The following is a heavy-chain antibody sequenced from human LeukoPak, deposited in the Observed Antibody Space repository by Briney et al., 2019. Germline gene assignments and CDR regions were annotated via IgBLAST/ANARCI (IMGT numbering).Heavy chain of an antibody. CDR1: GFTFSSYA. CDR3: ARDRVTYYYDSSGYYWEH. CDR2: ISYDGSNK. V-gene: IGHV3-30*04. Sequence: GGSLRLSCAASGFTFSSYAMHWVRQAPGKGLEWVAVISYDGSNKYYADSVKGRFTISRDNSKNTLYLQMNSLRAEDTAVYYCARDRVTYYYDSSGYYWEHWGQGTLVTVSS. D-gene: IGHD3-22*01. J-gene: IGHJ4*02.